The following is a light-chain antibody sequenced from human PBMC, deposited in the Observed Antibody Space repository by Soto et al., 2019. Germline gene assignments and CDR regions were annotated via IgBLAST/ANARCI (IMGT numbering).Light chain of an antibody. V-gene: IGKV3-20*01. J-gene: IGKJ1*01. CDR1: QSVSSSS. CDR3: KQYGGSPRT. Sequence: DIVLTQSPGTLSLSPGQRATLSCRASQSVSSSSVAWYQQKRGQAPRLLIHDASSRATGIPDRFSGSGSGTDFTLTISRLETEDFAVYYCKQYGGSPRTFGQGTKGDIK. CDR2: DAS.